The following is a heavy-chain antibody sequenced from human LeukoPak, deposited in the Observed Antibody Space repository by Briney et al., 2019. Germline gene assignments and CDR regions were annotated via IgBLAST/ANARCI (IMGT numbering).Heavy chain of an antibody. D-gene: IGHD5-18*01. V-gene: IGHV3-48*01. CDR3: ARDLYSYGFYAFDI. Sequence: GGSLRLSCAASGLTFSSYSMNWVRRAPGKGLEWVSYISSSSSTIYYADSVKGRFTISRDNAKNSLYLQMNSLRAEDTAVYYCARDLYSYGFYAFDIWGQGTMVTVSS. CDR2: ISSSSSTI. J-gene: IGHJ3*02. CDR1: GLTFSSYS.